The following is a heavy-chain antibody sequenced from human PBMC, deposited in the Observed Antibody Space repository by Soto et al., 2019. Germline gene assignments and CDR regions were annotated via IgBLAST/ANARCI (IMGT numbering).Heavy chain of an antibody. J-gene: IGHJ6*02. V-gene: IGHV5-51*01. Sequence: GESLKISCKGPGYSFINCWIGWVRQMHGKGLEWMGIIYPGDSDTNYNPSLKSRVTMSVDTSKNQFSLKLRSVIVADTAVYHCARFVRSCSGTTCYTRADVWGQGTTVTVSS. CDR1: GYSFINCW. CDR2: IYPGDSDT. D-gene: IGHD2-2*02. CDR3: ARFVRSCSGTTCYTRADV.